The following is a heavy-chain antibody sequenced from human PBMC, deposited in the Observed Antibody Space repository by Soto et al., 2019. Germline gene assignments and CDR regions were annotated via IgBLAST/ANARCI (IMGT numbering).Heavy chain of an antibody. CDR3: ARSFNSSGWYRYNWFDP. Sequence: NPSETLSLTCTVSGGSISSYYWSWIRQPPGKGLEWIGYIYYSGSTNYNPSLKSRVTISVDTSKNQFSLKLSSVTAADTAVYYCARSFNSSGWYRYNWFDPWGRGTLVTVSS. CDR1: GGSISSYY. CDR2: IYYSGST. V-gene: IGHV4-59*01. J-gene: IGHJ5*02. D-gene: IGHD6-19*01.